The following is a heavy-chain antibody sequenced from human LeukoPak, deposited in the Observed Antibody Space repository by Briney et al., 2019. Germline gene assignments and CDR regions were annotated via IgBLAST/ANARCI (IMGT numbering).Heavy chain of an antibody. CDR1: GFTFSDHW. Sequence: GGSLRLSCVGSGFTFSDHWMHWVRQAPGKGLVWVSRIRNDGGETNYADSVKGRFTISRDSAKNTLFLQMNSLRAEDTAVYYCSRVRASFDYWGQGTLVTVAS. CDR2: IRNDGGET. V-gene: IGHV3-74*01. J-gene: IGHJ4*02. CDR3: SRVRASFDY. D-gene: IGHD3-10*01.